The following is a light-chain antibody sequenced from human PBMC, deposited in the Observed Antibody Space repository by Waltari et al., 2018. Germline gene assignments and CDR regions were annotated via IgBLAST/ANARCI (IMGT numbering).Light chain of an antibody. V-gene: IGLV1-47*02. J-gene: IGLJ2*01. Sequence: SASEAARKSVTISCSGSSSNIGVNSVSWYQQVPETAPKLLIYNNNRRASGVSDRFSGSKSGTSASLVISGLQTEDEADYYCAAWDDRLRGGIFGGGTRLTVL. CDR1: SSNIGVNS. CDR2: NNN. CDR3: AAWDDRLRGGI.